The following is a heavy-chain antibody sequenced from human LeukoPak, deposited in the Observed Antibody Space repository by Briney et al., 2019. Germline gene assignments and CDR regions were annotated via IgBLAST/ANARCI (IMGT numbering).Heavy chain of an antibody. J-gene: IGHJ5*02. D-gene: IGHD1-26*01. CDR3: ARDRRGWELLWGLDP. V-gene: IGHV4-4*07. CDR1: GGSISSYY. CDR2: IYTSGST. Sequence: SETLSLTCTVSGGSISSYYWSWVRQPAGKGLEWIGRIYTSGSTNYNPSLKSRVTMSVDTSKNQFSLKLSSVTAADTAVYYCARDRRGWELLWGLDPWGQGTLVTVSS.